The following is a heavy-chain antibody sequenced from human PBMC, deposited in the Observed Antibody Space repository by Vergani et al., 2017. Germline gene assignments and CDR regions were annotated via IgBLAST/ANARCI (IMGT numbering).Heavy chain of an antibody. CDR2: LTGGGGST. J-gene: IGHJ4*02. Sequence: EVQLLESGGSLKQPGGSVRLSCAASGFTFSTYAMHWVRQAPGRGLEWVSALTGGGGSTYYADSFKGRFIISRDNSRDTLYLQMNRLRTEDTATYCCVKDGGSYENFFDSWGQGTLFTVSS. D-gene: IGHD1-26*01. CDR3: VKDGGSYENFFDS. CDR1: GFTFSTYA. V-gene: IGHV3-23*01.